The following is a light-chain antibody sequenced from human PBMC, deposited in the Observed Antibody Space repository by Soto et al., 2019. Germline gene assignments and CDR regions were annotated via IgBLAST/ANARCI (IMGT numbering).Light chain of an antibody. V-gene: IGKV1-33*01. J-gene: IGKJ2*03. CDR2: DAS. CDR1: QDIGDY. Sequence: DIQMTQSPSSLSASVGDSVTITCQASQDIGDYLNWFQQKPGKAPKLLIYDASYLAAGVPSRFSGSGSGTDFTFTITSLQPEDTATYYCQQYDNLPYSFGQGTKLEIK. CDR3: QQYDNLPYS.